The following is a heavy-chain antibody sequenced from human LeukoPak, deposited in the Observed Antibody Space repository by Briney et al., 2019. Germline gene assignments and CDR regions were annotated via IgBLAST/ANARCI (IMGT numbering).Heavy chain of an antibody. J-gene: IGHJ4*02. CDR2: IIPIFGTA. V-gene: IGHV1-69*01. CDR3: ARESKRYCSSTSCNDY. Sequence: SSVKVSCKXSGGTFSSYAISWVRQAPGQGLEWMGGIIPIFGTANYAQKFQGRVTITADESTSTAYMELSSLRSEDTAVYYCARESKRYCSSTSCNDYWGQGALVTASS. D-gene: IGHD2-2*01. CDR1: GGTFSSYA.